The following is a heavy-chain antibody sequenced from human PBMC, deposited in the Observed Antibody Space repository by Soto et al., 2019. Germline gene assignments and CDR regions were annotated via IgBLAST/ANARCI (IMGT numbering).Heavy chain of an antibody. V-gene: IGHV4-4*07. D-gene: IGHD1-1*01. CDR3: ARHHNRDKGRAFDP. Sequence: PSETLSLTCTVSGGSISNYYWSWIRQPAGKGLEWIGRIYTSGNTNYNPSLKGRVTMSVDMSKNQFSLKLSSVAAADTAVYYCARHHNRDKGRAFDPWGQGTLVTVSS. CDR2: IYTSGNT. CDR1: GGSISNYY. J-gene: IGHJ5*02.